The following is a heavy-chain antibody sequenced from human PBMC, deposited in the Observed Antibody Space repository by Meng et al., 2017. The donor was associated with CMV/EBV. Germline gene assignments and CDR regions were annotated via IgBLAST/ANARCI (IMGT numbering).Heavy chain of an antibody. J-gene: IGHJ6*02. D-gene: IGHD4-17*01. CDR2: TSSSSSYR. V-gene: IGHV3-21*01. Sequence: GESLKISCAASGFTFSSYSMNWVRQAPGKGLEWVSSTSSSSSYRYYADSVKGRFTISRDNAKNSLYLQMNSLRAEDTAVYYCARDSRSYYGDYYYYGMDVWGQGTTVTVSS. CDR3: ARDSRSYYGDYYYYGMDV. CDR1: GFTFSSYS.